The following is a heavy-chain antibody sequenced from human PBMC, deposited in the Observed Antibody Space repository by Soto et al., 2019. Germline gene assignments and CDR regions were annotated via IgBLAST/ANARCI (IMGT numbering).Heavy chain of an antibody. D-gene: IGHD5-12*01. CDR2: ISYSGST. J-gene: IGHJ4*02. CDR3: MNYNSGWKY. Sequence: QLQLQESGPGLVQPSETLSLTCTVSGVSISSHGYFWGWIRQPPGKGLEWIGMISYSGSTYYSPSLKSRVTISADMSKNQLSLRLSSVTAADTAVFHCMNYNSGWKYWGQGTVVTVSS. CDR1: GVSISSHGYF. V-gene: IGHV4-39*01.